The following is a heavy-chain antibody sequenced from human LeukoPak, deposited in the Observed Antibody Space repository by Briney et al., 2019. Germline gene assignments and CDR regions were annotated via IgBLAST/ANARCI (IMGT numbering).Heavy chain of an antibody. V-gene: IGHV4-39*07. CDR2: IYYSGST. J-gene: IGHJ4*02. CDR3: AKQLGPWGYYFDY. D-gene: IGHD1-1*01. Sequence: SETLSLTCTVSGGSISSSSYYWGWIRQPPGKGLEWIGSIYYSGSTYYNPSLKSRVTISVDTSKNQFSLRLSSVTAADTAVYYCAKQLGPWGYYFDYWGQGTLVTVSS. CDR1: GGSISSSSYY.